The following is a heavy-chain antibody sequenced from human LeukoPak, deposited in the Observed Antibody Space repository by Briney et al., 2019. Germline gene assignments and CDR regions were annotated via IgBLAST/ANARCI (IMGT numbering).Heavy chain of an antibody. Sequence: GSLRLSCAASGFSVSSNYMIWVRQAPGKGLEWLSILYPGGNTYYADSVKGRFTISRDNSKNTLFLQMNSLRAEDTAVYYCARGVRYYDSSGQGGDAFDIWGQGTMVTVSS. V-gene: IGHV3-53*01. CDR3: ARGVRYYDSSGQGGDAFDI. D-gene: IGHD3-22*01. J-gene: IGHJ3*02. CDR1: GFSVSSNY. CDR2: LYPGGNT.